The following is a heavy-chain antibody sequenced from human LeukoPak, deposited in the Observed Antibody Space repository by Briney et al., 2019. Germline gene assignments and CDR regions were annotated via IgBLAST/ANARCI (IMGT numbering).Heavy chain of an antibody. V-gene: IGHV4-61*03. CDR2: MYYSGTT. CDR1: GASVNSGSHY. D-gene: IGHD4-23*01. Sequence: KSSETLSLTCTVSGASVNSGSHYWSWFRQPPGKGLEWIGYMYYSGTTNYNPSPKSRVTMSVDTSKNHFSLKMNSLTAADTAEYYCAGLRYHGGNTVWGQGTPVTVSS. J-gene: IGHJ4*02. CDR3: AGLRYHGGNTV.